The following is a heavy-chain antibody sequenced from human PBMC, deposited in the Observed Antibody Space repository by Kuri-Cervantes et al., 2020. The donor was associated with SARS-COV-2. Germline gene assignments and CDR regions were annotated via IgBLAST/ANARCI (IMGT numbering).Heavy chain of an antibody. CDR1: GFTFSSYD. Sequence: GGSLRLSCAASGFTFSSYDMHGVRQAPGKGLEWVAVISYDGSNKYYADSVKGRFTISRDNSKNTLYLQMNSLSAEDTAVYYCARDMSIAAAGTDYWGQGTLVTVSS. J-gene: IGHJ4*02. CDR2: ISYDGSNK. V-gene: IGHV3-30-3*01. CDR3: ARDMSIAAAGTDY. D-gene: IGHD6-13*01.